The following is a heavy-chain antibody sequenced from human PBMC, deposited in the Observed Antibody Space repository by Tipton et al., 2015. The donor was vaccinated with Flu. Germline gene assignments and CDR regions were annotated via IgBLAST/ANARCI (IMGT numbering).Heavy chain of an antibody. CDR2: IIWNSRNI. CDR1: GFTFDEYG. Sequence: SLRLSCVASGFTFDEYGMHWVRQAPGKGLEWVSGIIWNSRNIGYADSVKGRFTISRNNAKYSLYLRMNSLRADDTALYYCAKLQGGAFDFWGHGTMVTVSS. D-gene: IGHD2-15*01. V-gene: IGHV3-9*01. J-gene: IGHJ3*01. CDR3: AKLQGGAFDF.